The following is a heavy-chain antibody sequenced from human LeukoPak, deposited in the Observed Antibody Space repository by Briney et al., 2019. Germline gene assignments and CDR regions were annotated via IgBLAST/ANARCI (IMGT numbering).Heavy chain of an antibody. CDR2: ISAYNGNT. CDR3: ARDLSQGVVAAAIDY. J-gene: IGHJ4*02. D-gene: IGHD2-15*01. CDR1: GYTFTSYG. V-gene: IGHV1-18*01. Sequence: ASVKVSCKASGYTFTSYGISWVRQAPGQGLEWMGWISAYNGNTNYAQKLQGRVTMTTDTSTSTAYMELRSLRSDDTAAYYCARDLSQGVVAAAIDYWGQGTLVTVSS.